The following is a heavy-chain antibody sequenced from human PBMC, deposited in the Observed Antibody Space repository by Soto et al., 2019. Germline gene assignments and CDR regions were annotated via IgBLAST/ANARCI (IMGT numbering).Heavy chain of an antibody. Sequence: SLKGYWTRYGYTFTCYYMQCVRQSHGQGLEWMGWINHNSGGTSYAQKFQGRVTMTRDTSISTAYMELSRLRSDDTAVYYCARDRLSSPNWFDPWGQGTLVTVSS. CDR3: ARDRLSSPNWFDP. CDR2: INHNSGGT. CDR1: GYTFTCYY. V-gene: IGHV1-2*02. D-gene: IGHD6-13*01. J-gene: IGHJ5*02.